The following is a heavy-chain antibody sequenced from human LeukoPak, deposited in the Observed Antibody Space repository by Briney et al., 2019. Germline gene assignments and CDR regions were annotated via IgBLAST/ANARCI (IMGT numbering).Heavy chain of an antibody. CDR2: ISYDGSNK. CDR3: ARAGTYRDGYNYYFDY. Sequence: GGSLRLSCAASGFTFSSYGMHWVRQAPGKGLEWVAVISYDGSNKYYADSVKGRFTISRDNAKNSLYLQMNSLRAEDTAVYYCARAGTYRDGYNYYFDYWGQGTLVTVSS. J-gene: IGHJ4*02. D-gene: IGHD5-24*01. V-gene: IGHV3-30*03. CDR1: GFTFSSYG.